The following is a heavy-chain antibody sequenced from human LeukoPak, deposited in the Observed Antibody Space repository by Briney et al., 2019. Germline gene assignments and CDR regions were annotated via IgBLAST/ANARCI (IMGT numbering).Heavy chain of an antibody. Sequence: SETLSLTCTVSGGSISSYYWSWIRQPPGKGLEWIGYIYTSGSTNYNPSLKSRVTISVDTSKNQFSLKLSSVTAADTAVYYCARLGYYGSGSQSWGQGTLVTVSS. CDR2: IYTSGST. CDR3: ARLGYYGSGSQS. V-gene: IGHV4-4*09. D-gene: IGHD3-10*01. CDR1: GGSISSYY. J-gene: IGHJ4*02.